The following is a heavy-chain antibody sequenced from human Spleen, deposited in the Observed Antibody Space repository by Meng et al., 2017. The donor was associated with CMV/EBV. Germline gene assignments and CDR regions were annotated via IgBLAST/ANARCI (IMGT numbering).Heavy chain of an antibody. J-gene: IGHJ3*02. Sequence: AASGFTFRTYAMSWVRQAPGKGLEWVSSISSSYSYMYYADSVRGRFTISRDNAKNSLYLQMNSLRAEDTAVYYCARASVERSAFDIWGQGTMVTVSS. CDR2: ISSSYSYM. V-gene: IGHV3-21*01. CDR1: GFTFRTYA. D-gene: IGHD1-1*01. CDR3: ARASVERSAFDI.